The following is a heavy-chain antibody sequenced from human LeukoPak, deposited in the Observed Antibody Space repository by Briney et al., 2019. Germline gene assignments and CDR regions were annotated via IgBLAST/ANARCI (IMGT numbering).Heavy chain of an antibody. J-gene: IGHJ2*01. Sequence: PGGSLRLSCAASGFTFSSYWMHWVRQAPGKGLVWVSRMNSDVSSTSYADSVKGRFTISRDNAKNTLFLQMDSLRAEDTAVYYCAGVMTTVVHWYFDLWGRGTLVTVSS. CDR1: GFTFSSYW. CDR3: AGVMTTVVHWYFDL. V-gene: IGHV3-74*01. CDR2: MNSDVSST. D-gene: IGHD4-23*01.